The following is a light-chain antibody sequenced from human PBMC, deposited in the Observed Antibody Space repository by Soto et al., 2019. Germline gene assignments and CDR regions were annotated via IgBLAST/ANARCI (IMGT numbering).Light chain of an antibody. V-gene: IGKV1-5*01. CDR1: QSISSW. CDR2: DAS. J-gene: IGKJ1*01. CDR3: QQYKSYWK. Sequence: DIQMTQSPSTLSESVVDRVTITCRASQSISSWLAWYQQKPGKAPKLLIYDASSLESGVPPTFSGSGSGTEFTLTITNLQPDDFATYYCQQYKSYWKCGQGTKGDIK.